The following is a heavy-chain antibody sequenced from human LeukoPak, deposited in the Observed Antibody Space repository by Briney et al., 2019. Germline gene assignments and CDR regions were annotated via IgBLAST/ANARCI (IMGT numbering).Heavy chain of an antibody. CDR1: GGTFNSYA. Sequence: GASVKVSCKASGGTFNSYAISWVRQAPGQGLEWMGGIIPIFGTANYAQKYQGRVTITTDESTSTAYMELSSLRSEDTAVYYCAYGQQLVPHYWGQGTLVTVSS. CDR3: AYGQQLVPHY. D-gene: IGHD6-13*01. CDR2: IIPIFGTA. V-gene: IGHV1-69*05. J-gene: IGHJ4*02.